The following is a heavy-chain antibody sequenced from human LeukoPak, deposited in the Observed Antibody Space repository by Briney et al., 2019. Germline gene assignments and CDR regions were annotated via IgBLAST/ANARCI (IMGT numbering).Heavy chain of an antibody. V-gene: IGHV3-30*02. D-gene: IGHD6-19*01. CDR2: IRSDGSNK. CDR1: GFSFSSYG. CDR3: ARDGGWYKRGLDHYYYYMDV. J-gene: IGHJ6*03. Sequence: GGSLLLSCAGSGFSFSSYGMHGVGQAPGKGLEGMAFIRSDGSNKYYADSVKGRFTISRDNAKNSLYLQMNSLRVEDTALYYCARDGGWYKRGLDHYYYYMDVWGKGTTVIVSS.